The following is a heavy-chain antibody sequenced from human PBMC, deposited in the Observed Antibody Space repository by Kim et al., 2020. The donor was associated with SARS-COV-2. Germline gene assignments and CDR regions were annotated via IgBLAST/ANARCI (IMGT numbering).Heavy chain of an antibody. CDR3: ARGLVVVTMPDWFDP. V-gene: IGHV7-4-1*02. CDR1: GYTFTSYA. J-gene: IGHJ5*02. Sequence: ASVKVSCKASGYTFTSYAMNWVRQAPGQGLEWMGWINTNTGNPTYAQGFTGRFVFSLDTSVSTAYLQISSLKAEDTAVYYCARGLVVVTMPDWFDPWGQGTLVTVSS. D-gene: IGHD2-21*02. CDR2: INTNTGNP.